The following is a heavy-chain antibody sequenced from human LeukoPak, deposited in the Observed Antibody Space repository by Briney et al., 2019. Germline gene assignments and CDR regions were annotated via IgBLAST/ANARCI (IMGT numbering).Heavy chain of an antibody. CDR3: ARGHVENNGGDFDY. Sequence: SETLSLTCTVSGGSISSGDYYWSWIRQHPGKGLEWIGYIYYSGSTYYNPSLKSRVTISVDTSKNQFSLKLSSVTAADTAVYYCARGHVENNGGDFDYWGQGTLVTVSS. D-gene: IGHD3-16*01. CDR2: IYYSGST. V-gene: IGHV4-31*03. CDR1: GGSISSGDYY. J-gene: IGHJ4*02.